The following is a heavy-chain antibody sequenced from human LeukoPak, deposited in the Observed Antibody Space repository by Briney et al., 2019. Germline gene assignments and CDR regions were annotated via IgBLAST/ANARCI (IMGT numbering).Heavy chain of an antibody. CDR2: IRGDNGNT. J-gene: IGHJ4*02. D-gene: IGHD3-9*01. CDR3: ARVDLLTGYYFFDY. CDR1: GYTFINNW. V-gene: IGHV1-18*01. Sequence: APVKVSCKASGYTFINNWMHWVRQAPGQGLEWVGWIRGDNGNTNYAQKLQGRVTMTTDTSTSTAYMELRSLGSDETAVYYCARVDLLTGYYFFDYWGQGTLVTVSS.